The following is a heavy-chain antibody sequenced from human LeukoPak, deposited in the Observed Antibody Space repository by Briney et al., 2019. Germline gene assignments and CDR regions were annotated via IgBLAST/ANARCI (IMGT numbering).Heavy chain of an antibody. V-gene: IGHV3-53*01. J-gene: IGHJ4*02. CDR2: IYSGGGT. CDR3: AREGDHGAPEF. CDR1: GFTANSNY. Sequence: GGSLRLSCAASGFTANSNYMSWVRQAPGKGLEWVSNIYSGGGTYYADSVKGRFTISRDNSKSTMYLQMNSLRAEDTAVYYCAREGDHGAPEFWGQGTLVTVSS. D-gene: IGHD4-17*01.